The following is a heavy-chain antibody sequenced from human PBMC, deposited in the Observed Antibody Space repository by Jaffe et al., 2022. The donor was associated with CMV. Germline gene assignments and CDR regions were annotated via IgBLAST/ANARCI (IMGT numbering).Heavy chain of an antibody. D-gene: IGHD3-3*01. V-gene: IGHV3-23*01. CDR1: GFTFSSYA. J-gene: IGHJ6*02. CDR3: AKDRSMGWRDYYYYGMDV. Sequence: EVQLLESGGGLVQPGGSLRLSCAASGFTFSSYAMSWVRQAPGKGLEWVSAISGSGGSTYYADSVKGRFTISRDNSKNTLYLQMNSLRAEDTAVYYCAKDRSMGWRDYYYYGMDVWGQGTTVTVSS. CDR2: ISGSGGST.